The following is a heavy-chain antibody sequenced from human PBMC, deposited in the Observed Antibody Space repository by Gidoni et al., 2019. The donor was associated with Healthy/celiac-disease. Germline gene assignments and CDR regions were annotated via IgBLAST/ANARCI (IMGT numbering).Heavy chain of an antibody. Sequence: QVQLVESGGGVVQPGRSLRLSCAASGFTFSSYAMHWVRQAPGKGLEWVAVISYDGSNKYYADSVKGRFTISRDNSKNTLYLQMNSLRAEDTAVYYCARDLITMIVVVTGIPGALDYWGQGTLVTVSS. J-gene: IGHJ4*02. V-gene: IGHV3-30*04. D-gene: IGHD3-22*01. CDR1: GFTFSSYA. CDR3: ARDLITMIVVVTGIPGALDY. CDR2: ISYDGSNK.